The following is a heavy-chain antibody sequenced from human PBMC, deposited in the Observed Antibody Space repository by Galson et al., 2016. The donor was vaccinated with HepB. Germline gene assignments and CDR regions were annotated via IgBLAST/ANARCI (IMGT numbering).Heavy chain of an antibody. CDR2: IFTSGTT. CDR3: AKDRKIDCSGADCYAWGSYYYYAMDV. Sequence: LSLTCTVSGGAISSGIYYWSWIRQPAGKGLEWIGRIFTSGTTSYNPSLTSRVPISRDTSKNQFTLKMTSVTAADTAVYFCAKDRKIDCSGADCYAWGSYYYYAMDVWGKGTTVTVSS. CDR1: GGAISSGIYY. D-gene: IGHD2-2*01. J-gene: IGHJ6*04. V-gene: IGHV4-61*02.